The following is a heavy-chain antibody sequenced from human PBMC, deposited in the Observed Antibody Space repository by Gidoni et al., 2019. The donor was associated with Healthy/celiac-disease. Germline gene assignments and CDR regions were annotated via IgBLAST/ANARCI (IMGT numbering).Heavy chain of an antibody. V-gene: IGHV3-9*01. CDR1: GCTFDDYA. Sequence: EVQLVESGGGLVQPGRSLRLSCAASGCTFDDYAMHWVRQAPGKGLEWVPGISWNSGSIGYADSVTGRFTISRDNANNSLYRQMNSLRAEDTALYYCAKDYRPEPSVATIGTYDYYGMDVWGQGPTVTVS. J-gene: IGHJ6*02. D-gene: IGHD5-12*01. CDR2: ISWNSGSI. CDR3: AKDYRPEPSVATIGTYDYYGMDV.